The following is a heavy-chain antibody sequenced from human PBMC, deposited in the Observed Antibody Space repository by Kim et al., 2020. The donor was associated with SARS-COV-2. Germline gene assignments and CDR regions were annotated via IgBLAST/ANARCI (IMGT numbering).Heavy chain of an antibody. CDR2: LNEDGNQK. CDR3: AKGAGQQRVMS. CDR1: GFSFSSYW. D-gene: IGHD6-6*01. J-gene: IGHJ5*02. V-gene: IGHV3-7*03. Sequence: GGSLRLSCTASGFSFSSYWISWVRQAPGKGLEWVANLNEDGNQKYYVYSVKGRFTISRDNAKNSLFLQMNSLRGEDTAVYYCAKGAGQQRVMSWGQGTLV.